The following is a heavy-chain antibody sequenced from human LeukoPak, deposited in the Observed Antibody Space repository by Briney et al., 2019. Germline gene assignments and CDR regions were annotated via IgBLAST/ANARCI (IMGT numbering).Heavy chain of an antibody. CDR3: ARGSFSHAFDV. D-gene: IGHD2-15*01. CDR1: GFTFRSYW. Sequence: GSLRLSCAASGFTFRSYWIHWVRQAPGKGLVWVGRIDNDGSDTIYADSVKGRFTVSRDNAKNTLYLQMNSLRAEDTAVYFCARGSFSHAFDVWGQGTAVTVSS. V-gene: IGHV3-74*01. J-gene: IGHJ3*01. CDR2: IDNDGSDT.